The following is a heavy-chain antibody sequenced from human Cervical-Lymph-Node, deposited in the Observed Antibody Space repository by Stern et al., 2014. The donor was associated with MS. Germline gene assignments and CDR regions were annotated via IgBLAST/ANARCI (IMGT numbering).Heavy chain of an antibody. V-gene: IGHV1-3*01. CDR3: ARSGSYFRHYFDY. CDR1: GYTFTSYA. D-gene: IGHD1-26*01. CDR2: INAGNGNT. Sequence: VQLVESGAEVKKPGASVKVSCKASGYTFTSYAMHWVRQAPGQRLEWMGWINAGNGNTKYSQKFQGRVTITRDTSASTAYMELSSLRSEDTAVYYCARSGSYFRHYFDYWGQGTLVTVSS. J-gene: IGHJ4*02.